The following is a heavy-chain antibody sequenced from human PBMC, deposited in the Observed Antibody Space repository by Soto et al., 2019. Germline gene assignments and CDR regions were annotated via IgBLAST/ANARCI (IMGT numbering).Heavy chain of an antibody. J-gene: IGHJ2*01. D-gene: IGHD6-19*01. CDR3: ARTAVATHWYFDL. V-gene: IGHV4-39*01. CDR1: NGSISSRYY. Sequence: LQLQESGPGLVKPSETLSLTCTVSNGSISSRYYWGWLRQTPGKGLEWIASIYYVGSTYYSPSLESRVTISGDTSNNQFSLRLNSETAADTAVYYCARTAVATHWYFDLWGRGTLVT. CDR2: IYYVGST.